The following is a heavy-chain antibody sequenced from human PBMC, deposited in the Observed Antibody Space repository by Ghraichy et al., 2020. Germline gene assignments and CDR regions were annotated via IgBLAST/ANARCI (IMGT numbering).Heavy chain of an antibody. CDR3: ARDTSSWYAIPH. J-gene: IGHJ1*01. V-gene: IGHV3-74*01. D-gene: IGHD6-13*01. Sequence: GGSLRLSCAASGFTFNNYYMHWVRHAPGRGLVWVSRIDTDGSSTRYADSVKGRFTISRDNAKNTLYLQMNSLRGEDTAVYYCARDTSSWYAIPHWGQGTLVTVSS. CDR1: GFTFNNYY. CDR2: IDTDGSST.